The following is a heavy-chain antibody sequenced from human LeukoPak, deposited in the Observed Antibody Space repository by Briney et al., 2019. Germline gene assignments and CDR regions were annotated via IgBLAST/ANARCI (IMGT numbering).Heavy chain of an antibody. D-gene: IGHD5-18*01. J-gene: IGHJ3*02. CDR1: GYSISSGYY. CDR2: IYHSGST. Sequence: SETLSLTCAVSGYSISSGYYWGWIRQPSGKGLEWIGSIYHSGSTYYNPSLKSRVTISVDTSKNQFSLKLSSVTAADTAVYYCARDSGYSYGDDAFDIWGQGTMVTVSS. CDR3: ARDSGYSYGDDAFDI. V-gene: IGHV4-38-2*02.